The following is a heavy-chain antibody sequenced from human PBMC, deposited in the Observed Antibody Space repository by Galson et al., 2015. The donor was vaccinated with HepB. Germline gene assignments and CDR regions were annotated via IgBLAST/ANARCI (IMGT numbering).Heavy chain of an antibody. CDR1: GFSFTRYA. J-gene: IGHJ2*01. V-gene: IGHV3-23*01. CDR2: ITSSGGNS. Sequence: SLRLSCAASGFSFTRYAMTWVRQAPGKGLEWASSITSSGGNSYYTDSVKGRFTVSRDNSKNTLYLQMNSLRAEDTAVYYCARDGYSSSWYVRYFDLWGRGTLVTVSS. CDR3: ARDGYSSSWYVRYFDL. D-gene: IGHD6-13*01.